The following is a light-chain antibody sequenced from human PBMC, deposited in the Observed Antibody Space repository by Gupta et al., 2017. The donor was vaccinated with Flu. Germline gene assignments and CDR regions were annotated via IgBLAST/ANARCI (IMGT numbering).Light chain of an antibody. J-gene: IGKJ1*01. V-gene: IGKV2-28*01. CDR2: LGS. CDR1: QSLLHSNGYNN. CDR3: MQARQTPRT. Sequence: DIVMTQSPLSLTVTPGEPASISCRSSQSLLHSNGYNNLDWYLQKPGQSPPLLIYLGSNRASGVPDRVSGSGSGTDFTLKISRVEAEDVGVYYCMQARQTPRTFGQGTKVEIK.